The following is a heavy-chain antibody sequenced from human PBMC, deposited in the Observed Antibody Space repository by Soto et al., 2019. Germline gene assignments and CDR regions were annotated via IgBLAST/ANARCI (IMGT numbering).Heavy chain of an antibody. CDR1: GGTFSSYA. D-gene: IGHD2-8*01. V-gene: IGHV1-69*13. J-gene: IGHJ6*02. CDR2: IIPIFGTA. CDR3: ARGKSVYAYNYYYYGMDV. Sequence: SVKVSFKASGGTFSSYAISWVRQAPGQGLEWMGGIIPIFGTANYAQKFQGRVTITADESTGTAYMELSSLRSEDTAVYYCARGKSVYAYNYYYYGMDVWGQGTTVTVSS.